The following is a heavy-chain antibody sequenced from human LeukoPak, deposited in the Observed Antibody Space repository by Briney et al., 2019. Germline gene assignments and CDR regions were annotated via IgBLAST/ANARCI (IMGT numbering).Heavy chain of an antibody. J-gene: IGHJ4*02. V-gene: IGHV3-30*03. CDR3: ARGRAAAGTWYFDY. D-gene: IGHD6-13*01. CDR1: GFTFSSYG. CDR2: ISYDGSNK. Sequence: PGGSLRLSCAASGFTFSSYGMHWVRQAPGKGLEWVAVISYDGSNKYYADSVKGRFTISRDNSKNTLYLQMNSLRAEDTAVYYCARGRAAAGTWYFDYWGQGTLVTVSS.